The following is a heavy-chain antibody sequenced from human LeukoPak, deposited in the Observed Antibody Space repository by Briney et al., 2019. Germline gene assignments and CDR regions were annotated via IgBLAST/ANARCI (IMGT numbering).Heavy chain of an antibody. J-gene: IGHJ4*02. CDR3: AKSPIVGATFYFNY. V-gene: IGHV3-23*01. D-gene: IGHD1-26*01. Sequence: PGGSLRLSCAASGFTFNNYAMSWVRQAPGKGLEWVSSISGSGTSTYYADSVKGRLTISRDNSKNTLYLQMNSLRAEDTAVYYCAKSPIVGATFYFNYWGQGTLVTVSS. CDR1: GFTFNNYA. CDR2: ISGSGTST.